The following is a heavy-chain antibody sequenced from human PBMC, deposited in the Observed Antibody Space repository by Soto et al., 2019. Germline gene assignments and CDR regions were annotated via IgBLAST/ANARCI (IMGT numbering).Heavy chain of an antibody. Sequence: SVKVSCKASGGTFSSYAISWVRQAPGQGLEWMGGIIPIFGTANYAQKFQGRVTITAGESTSTAYMELSSLRSEDTAVYYCARSPPGIVGASLDFDYWGQGTLVTVSS. V-gene: IGHV1-69*13. CDR2: IIPIFGTA. CDR3: ARSPPGIVGASLDFDY. J-gene: IGHJ4*02. D-gene: IGHD1-26*01. CDR1: GGTFSSYA.